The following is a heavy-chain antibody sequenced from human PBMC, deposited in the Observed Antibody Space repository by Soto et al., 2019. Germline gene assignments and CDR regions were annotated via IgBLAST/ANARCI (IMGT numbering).Heavy chain of an antibody. V-gene: IGHV3-33*01. CDR3: ASLSNYFGSGSFDH. D-gene: IGHD3-10*01. CDR2: IWYDGSNA. J-gene: IGHJ4*02. Sequence: VAVIWYDGSNANYADSVKGRFTISRDNSNNTLYLQMNSLRAEDTAVYYCASLSNYFGSGSFDHWGRGTLVTVSS.